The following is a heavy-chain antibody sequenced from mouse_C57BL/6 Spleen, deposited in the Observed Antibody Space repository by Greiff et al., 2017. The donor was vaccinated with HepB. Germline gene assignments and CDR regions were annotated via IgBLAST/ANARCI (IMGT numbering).Heavy chain of an antibody. D-gene: IGHD1-1*01. V-gene: IGHV14-4*01. CDR3: TTVGYYGSSDY. CDR1: GFNIKDDY. J-gene: IGHJ2*01. Sequence: VQLQQSGAELVRPGASVKLSCTASGFNIKDDYMHWVKQRPEQGLEWIGWIDPENGDTEYASKFQGKATITADTSSNTAYLQLSSLTSEDTAVYYCTTVGYYGSSDYWGQGTTLTVSS. CDR2: IDPENGDT.